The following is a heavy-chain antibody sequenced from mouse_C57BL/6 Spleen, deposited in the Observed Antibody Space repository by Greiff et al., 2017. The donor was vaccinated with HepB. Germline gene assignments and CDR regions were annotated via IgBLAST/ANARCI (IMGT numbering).Heavy chain of an antibody. CDR1: GYAFSSYW. D-gene: IGHD4-1*01. V-gene: IGHV1-80*01. CDR3: ARMGGYDAMDY. Sequence: QVQLKESGAELVKPGASVKISCKASGYAFSSYWMNWVKQRPGKGLEWIGQIYPGDGDTNYNGKFKGKATLTADKSSSTAYMQLSSLTSEDSAVYFCARMGGYDAMDYWGQGTSVTVSS. J-gene: IGHJ4*01. CDR2: IYPGDGDT.